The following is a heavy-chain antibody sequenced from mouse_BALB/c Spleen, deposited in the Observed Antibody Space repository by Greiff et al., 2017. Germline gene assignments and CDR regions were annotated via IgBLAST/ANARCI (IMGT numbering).Heavy chain of an antibody. Sequence: VQLQQSGAELVKPGASVKLSCTASGFNIKDSYMHWVKQRPEQGLEWIGRIDPANGNTKYDPKFQGKATITADTSSNTAYLQLSSLTSEDTAVYYCAGLYDYDFDYGGQGTTLTVSS. D-gene: IGHD2-4*01. CDR1: GFNIKDSY. J-gene: IGHJ2*01. V-gene: IGHV14-3*02. CDR3: AGLYDYDFDY. CDR2: IDPANGNT.